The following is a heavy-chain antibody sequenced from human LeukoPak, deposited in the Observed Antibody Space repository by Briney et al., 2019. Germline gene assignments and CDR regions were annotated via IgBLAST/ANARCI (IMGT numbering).Heavy chain of an antibody. CDR3: ARGKRYDSGSYYTDY. CDR2: MNPNSANT. J-gene: IGHJ4*02. D-gene: IGHD3-10*01. V-gene: IGHV1-8*03. CDR1: GYTFTNYD. Sequence: ASVKVSCKASGYTFTNYDINWVRQTTGQGLEWMGWMNPNSANTGYAQNFQGRVTITMNTSISPAYMDLSSLRSEDTAVYYCARGKRYDSGSYYTDYWGQGTLVTVSS.